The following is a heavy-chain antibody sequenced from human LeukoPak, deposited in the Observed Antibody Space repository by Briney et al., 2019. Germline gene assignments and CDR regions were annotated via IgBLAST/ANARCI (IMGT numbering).Heavy chain of an antibody. CDR1: GFTFRVYY. CDR3: ARGYSRAFDI. J-gene: IGHJ3*02. CDR2: ISSSSSYI. Sequence: SGGSLRLSCVASGFTFRVYYMSWLRRAPGKGLEWVSYISSSSSYIDYADSVKGRFTISRDNAKNTLYLQMNSLRTKDTAVYYCARGYSRAFDIWGQMTMVSYSS. D-gene: IGHD2-21*01. V-gene: IGHV3-11*05.